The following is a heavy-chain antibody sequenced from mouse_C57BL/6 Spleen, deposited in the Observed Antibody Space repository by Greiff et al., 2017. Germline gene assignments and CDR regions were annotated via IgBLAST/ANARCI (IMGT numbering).Heavy chain of an antibody. J-gene: IGHJ3*01. CDR3: TRGGTYSNYVIAY. CDR2: IDPETGGT. D-gene: IGHD2-5*01. CDR1: GYTFTDYE. V-gene: IGHV1-15*01. Sequence: QVQLQQSGAELVRPGASVTLSCKASGYTFTDYEMHWVKQTPVHGLEWIGAIDPETGGTAYNQKFKGKAILTADKSSSTAYMELRSLTSEDSAVYYCTRGGTYSNYVIAYWGQGTLVTVSA.